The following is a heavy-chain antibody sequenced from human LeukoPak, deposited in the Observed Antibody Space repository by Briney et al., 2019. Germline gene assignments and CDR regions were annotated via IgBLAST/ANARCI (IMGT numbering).Heavy chain of an antibody. CDR2: ITAYNGNR. Sequence: ASVKVSCKTSGYTFSNYGISWVRQAPGQGLEWMGWITAYNGNRLYAQRFQGRITLTTDTSTSTSYMELRSLEYDDTAIYYCARDNDKVVDHWGQGTLVTVST. CDR3: ARDNDKVVDH. D-gene: IGHD1-1*01. V-gene: IGHV1-18*01. J-gene: IGHJ4*01. CDR1: GYTFSNYG.